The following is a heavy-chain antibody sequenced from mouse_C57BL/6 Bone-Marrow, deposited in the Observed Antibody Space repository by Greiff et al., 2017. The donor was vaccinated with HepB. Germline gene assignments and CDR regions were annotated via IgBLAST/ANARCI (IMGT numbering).Heavy chain of an antibody. Sequence: QSCKASGYTFTSYWMHWVKQRPGRGLEWIGRIDPNSGGTKYNEKFKSKATLTVDKPSSTAYMQLSSLTSEDSAVYYCARWGYGSSYWYFDVWGTGTTVTVSS. J-gene: IGHJ1*03. D-gene: IGHD1-1*01. CDR3: ARWGYGSSYWYFDV. V-gene: IGHV1-72*01. CDR1: GYTFTSYW. CDR2: IDPNSGGT.